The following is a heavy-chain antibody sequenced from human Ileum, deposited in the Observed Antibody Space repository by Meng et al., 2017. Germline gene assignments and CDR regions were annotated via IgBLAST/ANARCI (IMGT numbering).Heavy chain of an antibody. Sequence: GESLMISCAASGFTFSSDWMHWVRQAPGKGLVWVSHINTDGSTTNYAGSVKGRFTISRDNARTTLYLQMNSLRAEDTAVYYCASSNGKIDSWGQGTLVTVSS. D-gene: IGHD1-14*01. V-gene: IGHV3-74*01. CDR1: GFTFSSDW. J-gene: IGHJ4*02. CDR2: INTDGSTT. CDR3: ASSNGKIDS.